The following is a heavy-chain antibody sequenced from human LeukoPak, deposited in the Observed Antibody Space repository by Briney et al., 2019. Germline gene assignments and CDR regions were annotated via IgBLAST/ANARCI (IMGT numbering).Heavy chain of an antibody. J-gene: IGHJ4*02. CDR2: IYSDGST. CDR3: ARRHYDILTGSPGLDY. V-gene: IGHV3-66*01. Sequence: GGSLRLSCAASGFTVSSNYMSWVRQAPGKGLEWVSVIYSDGSTYYADSVKGRFTISRDNSKNTVYLQMNSLRAEDTAVYYCARRHYDILTGSPGLDYWGQGTLVTVSS. CDR1: GFTVSSNY. D-gene: IGHD3-9*01.